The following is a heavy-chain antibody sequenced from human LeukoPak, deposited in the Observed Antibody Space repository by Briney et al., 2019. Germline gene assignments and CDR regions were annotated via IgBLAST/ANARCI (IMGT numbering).Heavy chain of an antibody. V-gene: IGHV3-64D*06. D-gene: IGHD6-13*01. J-gene: IGHJ4*02. CDR1: GFSFSSYV. CDR3: AKSHASIWNVYDY. CDR2: ISSNGGST. Sequence: GGSLRVSCSASGFSFSSYVMHWVRQAPGKGLEYVSAISSNGGSTYYAESVKGRFTISRDNLKNMVFLQMGTLRAEDTAIYYCAKSHASIWNVYDYCGQGTLVTVSS.